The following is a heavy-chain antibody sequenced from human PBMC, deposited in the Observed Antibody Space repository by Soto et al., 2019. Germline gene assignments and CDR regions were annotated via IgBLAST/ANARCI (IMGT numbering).Heavy chain of an antibody. D-gene: IGHD6-13*01. CDR1: GGSISDYY. V-gene: IGHV4-59*01. CDR3: AAIAAAGKDFDY. J-gene: IGHJ4*02. Sequence: PSETLSLTCTVSGGSISDYYWSWIRQPPGKGLEWIGYIYYSGSTSYNPSLKSRVTFSVDTSKNQFSLKLSSVTAADTAVYYCAAIAAAGKDFDYWGQGTLVTVSS. CDR2: IYYSGST.